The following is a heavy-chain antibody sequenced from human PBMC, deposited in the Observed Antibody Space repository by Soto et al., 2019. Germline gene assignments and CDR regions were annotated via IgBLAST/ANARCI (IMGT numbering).Heavy chain of an antibody. J-gene: IGHJ3*02. CDR2: VGDGGSRT. Sequence: EVQLVESGGGLVQPGVSLRLSCEASGFTFSNYAMSWVRQGPGKGLEWVSSVGDGGSRTYYADSVKGRFTISTDNSKNTLLLQMSSLRAEDTAIYYCARKGIVEGRSPDAFDIWGQGTMVSVSS. CDR3: ARKGIVEGRSPDAFDI. V-gene: IGHV3-23*04. CDR1: GFTFSNYA. D-gene: IGHD1-26*01.